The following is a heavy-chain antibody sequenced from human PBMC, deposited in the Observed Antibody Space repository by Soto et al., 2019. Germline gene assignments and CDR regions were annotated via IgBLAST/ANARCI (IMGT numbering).Heavy chain of an antibody. CDR3: ASSYDSSGLDWFDP. Sequence: SETLSLTCAVSGGSISSGGYSWSWIRQPPGKGLEWIGYIYHSGSTYYNPSLKSRVTTSVDRSKNQFSLKLSSVTAADTAVYYCASSYDSSGLDWFDPWGQGTLVTVSS. CDR1: GGSISSGGYS. D-gene: IGHD3-22*01. CDR2: IYHSGST. J-gene: IGHJ5*02. V-gene: IGHV4-30-2*01.